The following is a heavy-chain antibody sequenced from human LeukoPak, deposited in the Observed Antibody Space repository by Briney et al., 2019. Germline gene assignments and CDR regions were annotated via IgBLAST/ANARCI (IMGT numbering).Heavy chain of an antibody. CDR3: ARGPDVTTVTPTNYYYYAMDV. Sequence: PSETLSLTCAIYGGSFSGYYWSWIRQPPGKGLDWIGEINHSGSTNYNPSLKSRVTISVDTSKNQFSLKLSSVTVADTAVYYCARGPDVTTVTPTNYYYYAMDVWGQGTTVTVSS. D-gene: IGHD4-17*01. CDR2: INHSGST. J-gene: IGHJ6*02. CDR1: GGSFSGYY. V-gene: IGHV4-34*01.